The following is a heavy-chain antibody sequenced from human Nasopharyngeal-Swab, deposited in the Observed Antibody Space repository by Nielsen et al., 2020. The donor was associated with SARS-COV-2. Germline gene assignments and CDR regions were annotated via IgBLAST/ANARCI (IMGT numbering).Heavy chain of an antibody. D-gene: IGHD3-3*01. J-gene: IGHJ6*03. V-gene: IGHV3-53*01. CDR2: IYSGGST. CDR3: ARAYYDFWSGPGYYYYYMDV. Sequence: VGQAARKGVWCVSVIYSGGSTYYADSVKGRFTISRDNSKNTLYLQMNSLRAEDTAVYYCARAYYDFWSGPGYYYYYMDVWGKGTTVTVSS.